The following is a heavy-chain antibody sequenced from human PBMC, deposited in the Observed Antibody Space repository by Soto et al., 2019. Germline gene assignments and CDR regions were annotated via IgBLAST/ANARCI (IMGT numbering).Heavy chain of an antibody. D-gene: IGHD3-3*01. J-gene: IGHJ6*02. Sequence: GASVKGSCKASGGTFSSYAISWGRQAPGQGLEWMGGIIPIFGTANYAQKFQGRVTITADESTRTDYMELRSLRSEDTDVYYCARATLRFLELLRSYYGMDVWGPGTPVTVSS. CDR3: ARATLRFLELLRSYYGMDV. CDR2: IIPIFGTA. V-gene: IGHV1-69*13. CDR1: GGTFSSYA.